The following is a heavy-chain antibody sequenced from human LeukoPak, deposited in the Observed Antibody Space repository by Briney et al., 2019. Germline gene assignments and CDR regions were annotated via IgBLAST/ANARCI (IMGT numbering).Heavy chain of an antibody. J-gene: IGHJ3*02. CDR3: ASKSGQAAVAGTLRLNDAFDI. D-gene: IGHD6-19*01. V-gene: IGHV3-11*01. Sequence: GGSLRPSCAASGFTFSDYYMSWIRQAPGKGLEWVSYISSSGSTIYYADSVKGRFTISRDNAKNSLYLQMNSLRAEDTAVYCCASKSGQAAVAGTLRLNDAFDIWGQGTMVTVSS. CDR1: GFTFSDYY. CDR2: ISSSGSTI.